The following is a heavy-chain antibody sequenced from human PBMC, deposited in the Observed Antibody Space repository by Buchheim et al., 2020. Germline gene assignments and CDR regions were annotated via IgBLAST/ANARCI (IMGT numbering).Heavy chain of an antibody. D-gene: IGHD5-12*01. V-gene: IGHV4-61*01. CDR2: MSYSGNS. CDR3: ARVRGFSGYDSPFDY. Sequence: QVQLQESGPGLVKPSETLSLTCTVSGGSVSSGSYYWSWIRQPPGKGLEWIGYMSYSGNSNYNPSLESRVTIPVDTSKNQFPLNLRSVTAADTAMYYCARVRGFSGYDSPFDYWGQGT. CDR1: GGSVSSGSYY. J-gene: IGHJ4*02.